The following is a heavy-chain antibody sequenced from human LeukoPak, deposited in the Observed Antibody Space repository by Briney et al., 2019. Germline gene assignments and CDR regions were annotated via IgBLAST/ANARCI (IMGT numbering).Heavy chain of an antibody. CDR3: ARRSPYDNNLVDY. V-gene: IGHV5-51*01. Sequence: GESLKISCKGSGYNFASYWIGWVRQMPGKGLEWMGIIYPADSDIRYSPSFRGQVTLSADKSISTAYLQWSSLKASDTAMYYCARRSPYDNNLVDYWGQGTLVTVSS. D-gene: IGHD3-22*01. J-gene: IGHJ4*02. CDR2: IYPADSDI. CDR1: GYNFASYW.